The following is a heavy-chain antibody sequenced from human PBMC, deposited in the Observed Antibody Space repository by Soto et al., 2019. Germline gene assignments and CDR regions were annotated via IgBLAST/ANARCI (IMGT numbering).Heavy chain of an antibody. CDR2: MNPNSGNT. Sequence: ASVKVSCKASGYTFTSYDINWVRQATGQGLEWMGWMNPNSGNTGYAQKFQGRVTMTRNTSISTAYMELSSLRSEDTAVYYCARRAYYDFWSGYYTNYYYYMDVWGKGTTVTVS. V-gene: IGHV1-8*01. CDR3: ARRAYYDFWSGYYTNYYYYMDV. J-gene: IGHJ6*03. CDR1: GYTFTSYD. D-gene: IGHD3-3*01.